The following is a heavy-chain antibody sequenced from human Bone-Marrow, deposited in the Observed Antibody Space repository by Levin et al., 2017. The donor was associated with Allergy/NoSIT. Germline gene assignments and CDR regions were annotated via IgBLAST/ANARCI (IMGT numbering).Heavy chain of an antibody. Sequence: GGSLRLSCAASGFPFRNFAFSWVRQTPGKGLEWISYISITDTIIYYADSVKGRFTISRDNAKNSLFLQMNSLRDEDTAVYFCARDPYDYGANSGRAYYFDSWGQGVLVTVSS. V-gene: IGHV3-48*02. CDR2: ISITDTII. CDR1: GFPFRNFA. J-gene: IGHJ4*02. CDR3: ARDPYDYGANSGRAYYFDS. D-gene: IGHD4-23*01.